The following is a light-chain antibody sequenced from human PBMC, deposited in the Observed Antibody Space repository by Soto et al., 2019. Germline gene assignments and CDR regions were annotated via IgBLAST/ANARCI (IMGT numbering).Light chain of an antibody. CDR3: QQYNNWPGT. CDR2: NAS. J-gene: IGKJ2*02. CDR1: QSVSSN. V-gene: IGKV3-15*01. Sequence: EIVMTQSPATLSVSPGERATLSCRASQSVSSNLAWYQQKPGQAPRLLIYNASTRATGIPARFSGSGSGTEFTLTIGSLQSEDFAVYYCQQYNNWPGTFGQGTKLEIE.